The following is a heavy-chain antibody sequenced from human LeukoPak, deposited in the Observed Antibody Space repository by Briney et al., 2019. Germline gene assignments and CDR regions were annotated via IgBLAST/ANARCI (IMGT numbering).Heavy chain of an antibody. V-gene: IGHV4-4*02. CDR2: ISPSGST. J-gene: IGHJ4*02. CDR1: DVSIFRSNW. CDR3: VRSPTKRVTDDY. D-gene: IGHD5-18*01. Sequence: SGTLSLTCDVSDVSIFRSNWWSWVRQPPGEGLFWIGQISPSGSTNYSPSLKSRVTISVDKSKTQFSLTLTSVTAADTAVYFCVRSPTKRVTDDYWGQGTLVTVSS.